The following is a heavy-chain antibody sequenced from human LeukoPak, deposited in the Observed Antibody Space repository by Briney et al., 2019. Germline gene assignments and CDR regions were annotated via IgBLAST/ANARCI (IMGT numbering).Heavy chain of an antibody. CDR1: GYIFTNYY. CDR2: INPSGGST. D-gene: IGHD6-6*01. V-gene: IGHV1-46*01. CDR3: ARVGSSSYYYYYYMDV. J-gene: IGHJ6*03. Sequence: ASVKVSCKASGYIFTNYYMHWVRQAPGQGLEWMGTINPSGGSTTYAQKFQGRVTMTRDTSTSTVYMELSSLRSEDTAVYYCARVGSSSYYYYYYMDVWGKGTTVTVSS.